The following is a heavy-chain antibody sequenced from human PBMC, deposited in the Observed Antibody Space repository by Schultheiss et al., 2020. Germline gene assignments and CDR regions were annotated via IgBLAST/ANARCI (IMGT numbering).Heavy chain of an antibody. D-gene: IGHD3-3*01. CDR3: ARFLSGYGYYFDY. V-gene: IGHV3-30*04. J-gene: IGHJ4*02. Sequence: GESLKISCAASGFTFSSYAMHWVRQAPGKGLEWVAVIWYDGSNKYYADSVKGRFTISRDNSKNTLYLQMNSLRAEDTAVYYCARFLSGYGYYFDYWGQGTLVTVSS. CDR1: GFTFSSYA. CDR2: IWYDGSNK.